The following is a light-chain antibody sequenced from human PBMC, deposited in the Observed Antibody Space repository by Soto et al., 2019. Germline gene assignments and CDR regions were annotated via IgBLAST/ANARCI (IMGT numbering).Light chain of an antibody. Sequence: EIVLTQSPGTLSLSPGERATLSCRASQSVSSSYLAWYQQKPGKAPRLLIYVASSRATGIPDRFTGSGSGTDFTLTISRLEPEDFAVYACQQYGNSPPWTLAQGTKVEI. J-gene: IGKJ1*01. CDR1: QSVSSSY. V-gene: IGKV3-20*01. CDR3: QQYGNSPPWT. CDR2: VAS.